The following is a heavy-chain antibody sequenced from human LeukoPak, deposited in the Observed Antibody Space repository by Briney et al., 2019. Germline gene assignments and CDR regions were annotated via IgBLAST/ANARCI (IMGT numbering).Heavy chain of an antibody. CDR3: AKDGDCTNGVCYMDV. CDR1: GFTFSGYA. CDR2: ISGSGGST. D-gene: IGHD2-8*01. V-gene: IGHV3-23*01. Sequence: GGSLRLSCAASGFTFSGYAMSWVRQAPGKGLEWVSAISGSGGSTYYADSVKGRFTISRDNSKNTLYLQMNSLRAEDTAVYYCAKDGDCTNGVCYMDVWGQGTTVTVSS. J-gene: IGHJ6*03.